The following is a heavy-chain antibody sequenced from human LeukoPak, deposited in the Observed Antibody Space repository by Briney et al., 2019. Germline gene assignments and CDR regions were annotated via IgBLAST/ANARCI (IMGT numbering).Heavy chain of an antibody. CDR3: ARLVYSSGYYLIFDY. V-gene: IGHV4-34*01. CDR1: GGPFSGYY. Sequence: SETLSLTCAVYGGPFSGYYWSWIRQPPGKGLEWIGKINHSGSTNYNPSLKSRVTISVDTSKNQFSLKLSSVTAADTAVYYCARLVYSSGYYLIFDYWGQGTLVTVSS. D-gene: IGHD3-22*01. CDR2: INHSGST. J-gene: IGHJ4*02.